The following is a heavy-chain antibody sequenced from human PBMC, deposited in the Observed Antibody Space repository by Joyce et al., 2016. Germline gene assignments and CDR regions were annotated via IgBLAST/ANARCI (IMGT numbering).Heavy chain of an antibody. CDR1: GFTFSIYG. CDR3: AKFFMSATPSPNDAFDI. D-gene: IGHD2-2*01. V-gene: IGHV3-30*18. CDR2: ISYDGSNK. Sequence: QVQLVESGGGVVQPGMSLRLSCAASGFTFSIYGMHWVRQAPGKGVEGGAVISYDGSNKPYRDSVKGRFTISRDNSKNTLYLQMNDLRAEDTAVYYCAKFFMSATPSPNDAFDIWGQGTMVTVSS. J-gene: IGHJ3*02.